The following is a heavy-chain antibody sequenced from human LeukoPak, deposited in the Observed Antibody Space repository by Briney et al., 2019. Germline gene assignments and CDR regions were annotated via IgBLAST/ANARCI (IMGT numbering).Heavy chain of an antibody. CDR3: ARDVYDFWSGYYIGAFDI. CDR1: GGSISSGSYY. Sequence: PSQTLSLTCTVSGGSISSGSYYWSWNRQPAGKGLEWIGRIYTSGSTNYNPSLKSRVNISVDTSKNQFSLKLSSVTAADTAVYYCARDVYDFWSGYYIGAFDIWGQGTMVTVSS. D-gene: IGHD3-3*01. V-gene: IGHV4-61*02. CDR2: IYTSGST. J-gene: IGHJ3*02.